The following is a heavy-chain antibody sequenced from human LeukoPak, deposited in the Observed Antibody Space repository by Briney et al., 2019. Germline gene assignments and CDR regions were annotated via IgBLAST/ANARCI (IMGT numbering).Heavy chain of an antibody. D-gene: IGHD3-22*01. V-gene: IGHV4-38-2*02. CDR1: GYSISSGYY. CDR3: AYDSSGYYYGADAFDI. Sequence: SETLSLPCTVSGYSISSGYYWGWIRQPPGKGLEWIGSIYHSGSTYYNPSLKSRVTISVDTSKNQFSLKLSSVTAADTAVYYCAYDSSGYYYGADAFDIWGQGTMVTVSS. CDR2: IYHSGST. J-gene: IGHJ3*02.